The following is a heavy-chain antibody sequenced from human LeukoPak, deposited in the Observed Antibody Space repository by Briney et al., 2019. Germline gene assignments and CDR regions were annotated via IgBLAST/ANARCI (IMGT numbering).Heavy chain of an antibody. CDR1: GYTLTELC. CDR2: FDPEDGET. Sequence: ASVKVSCKVSGYTLTELCLHWVRQAPGKGLEWMGGFDPEDGETIYAQKFQGRVTMTEDTSTDTAYMELSSLRSEDTAVYYCATGRSPNWKAPYFDYWGQGTLVTVSS. D-gene: IGHD1-1*01. CDR3: ATGRSPNWKAPYFDY. J-gene: IGHJ4*02. V-gene: IGHV1-24*01.